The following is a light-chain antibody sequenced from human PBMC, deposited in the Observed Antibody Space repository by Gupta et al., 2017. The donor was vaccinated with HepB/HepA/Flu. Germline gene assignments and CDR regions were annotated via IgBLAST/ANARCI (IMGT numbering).Light chain of an antibody. Sequence: SCRASTSVSSSYLAWYQQKPGQASRLLIYGASSRATGIPDRVSGSGSGTDFTRTISRLKAEDFAEYYGQQYCSTFGGGTKVEIK. CDR1: TSVSSSY. CDR3: QQYCST. J-gene: IGKJ4*01. V-gene: IGKV3-20*01. CDR2: GAS.